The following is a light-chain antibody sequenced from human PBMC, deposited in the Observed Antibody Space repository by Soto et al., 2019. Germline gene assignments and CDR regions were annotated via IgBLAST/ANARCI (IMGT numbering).Light chain of an antibody. CDR1: QNLVYSDGNTY. CDR3: MQGISFT. CDR2: KVS. V-gene: IGKV2-30*01. J-gene: IGKJ1*01. Sequence: IVLTQSPLSLSVTLGQPASISCRSSQNLVYSDGNTYLNWFHQRPGQSPRRLIHKVSNRDSGVPDRFSGSGSDTDFTLSISRVEADDVGVFYCMQGISFTFGQGTKVDIK.